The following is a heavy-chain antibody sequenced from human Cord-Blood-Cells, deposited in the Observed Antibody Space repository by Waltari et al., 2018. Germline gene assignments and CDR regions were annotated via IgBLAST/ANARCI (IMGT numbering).Heavy chain of an antibody. D-gene: IGHD6-13*01. CDR2: INHNGST. CDR3: ARGPSSSFDY. V-gene: IGHV4-34*01. J-gene: IGHJ4*02. CDR1: GGSFSGYY. Sequence: QVQLQQWGAGLLKPSETLSLTCAVYGGSFSGYYWSWIRQPPGKGLEWIGEINHNGSTNYNPSRKSRVTISVDTSKNQFSLKLSSVTAADTAVYYCARGPSSSFDYWGQGTLVTVSS.